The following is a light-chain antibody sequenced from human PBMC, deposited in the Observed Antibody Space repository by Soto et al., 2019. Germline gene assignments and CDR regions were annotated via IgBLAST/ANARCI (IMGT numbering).Light chain of an antibody. J-gene: IGLJ2*01. Sequence: QSVLTQPPSVSGAPGQRVTISCTGSSSNIGAGYDVHWYQQLPGTAPKLLIYGNSNRPSGVPDRFSGSKSGTSASLAITGLQAEDEADYYCQSYDSSLSGSRVVFGGGTKQTVL. CDR3: QSYDSSLSGSRVV. CDR2: GNS. V-gene: IGLV1-40*01. CDR1: SSNIGAGYD.